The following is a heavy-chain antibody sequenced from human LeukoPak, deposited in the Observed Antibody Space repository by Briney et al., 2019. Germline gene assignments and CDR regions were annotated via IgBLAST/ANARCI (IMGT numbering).Heavy chain of an antibody. Sequence: GGSLRLSCAASGFTFRSYSMNWVRQAPGQGLEWVSSITSSSSYIYYADSVKGRFTISRDNAKNSLSLQMNSLRAEDTAVYYCARAWDYVWGSYPGVPGYWGQGTLVTVSS. V-gene: IGHV3-21*01. CDR3: ARAWDYVWGSYPGVPGY. CDR2: ITSSSSYI. J-gene: IGHJ4*02. CDR1: GFTFRSYS. D-gene: IGHD3-16*02.